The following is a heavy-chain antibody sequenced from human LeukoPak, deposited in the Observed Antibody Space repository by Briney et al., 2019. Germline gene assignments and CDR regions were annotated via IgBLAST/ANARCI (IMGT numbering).Heavy chain of an antibody. CDR3: ARSPSPSIAAAGMFWFDP. Sequence: GASVKVSCKASGYTFTSYGISWVRQAPGQGLEWMGWINPNSGGTNYAQKFQGRVTMTRDTSISTAYMELSRLKSDDTAVYYCARSPSPSIAAAGMFWFDPWGQGTLVTVSS. CDR1: GYTFTSYG. CDR2: INPNSGGT. J-gene: IGHJ5*02. V-gene: IGHV1-2*02. D-gene: IGHD6-13*01.